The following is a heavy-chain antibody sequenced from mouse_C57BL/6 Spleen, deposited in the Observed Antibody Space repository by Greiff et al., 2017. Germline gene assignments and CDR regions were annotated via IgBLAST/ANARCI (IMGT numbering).Heavy chain of an antibody. CDR3: ARSPAVVATDWYFDV. CDR1: GYTFTSYW. Sequence: QVQLQQPGAELVKPGASVKLSCKASGYTFTSYWMQWVKQRPGQGLEWIGEIDPSDSYTNYNQKFKGKATLTVDTSSSPAYMQLSSLTSEDSAVYYCARSPAVVATDWYFDVWGTGTTVTVSS. D-gene: IGHD1-1*01. CDR2: IDPSDSYT. J-gene: IGHJ1*03. V-gene: IGHV1-50*01.